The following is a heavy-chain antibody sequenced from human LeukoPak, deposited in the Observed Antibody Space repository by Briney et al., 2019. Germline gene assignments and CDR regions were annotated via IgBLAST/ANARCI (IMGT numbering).Heavy chain of an antibody. Sequence: SETLSLTCAVYGGSFSGYYWSWIRQPPGKGLEWIGEINHSGSTNYNPSLKSRVTISVDTSKNQFSLKLSSVTAADTAVYYCARGYYVSSGYIVWGQGTLVTVSS. CDR1: GGSFSGYY. CDR3: ARGYYVSSGYIV. D-gene: IGHD3-22*01. J-gene: IGHJ4*02. V-gene: IGHV4-34*01. CDR2: INHSGST.